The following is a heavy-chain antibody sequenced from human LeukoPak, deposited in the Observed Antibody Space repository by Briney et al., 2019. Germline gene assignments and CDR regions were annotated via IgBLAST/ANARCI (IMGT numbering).Heavy chain of an antibody. Sequence: GGSLRLSCAASGFTFSSYAMHWVRQAPGKGLEWVAVISYDGSNKYYADSVKGRFTISRDNSKNTLYLQMNSLRAEDTAVYYCARGGYLAEYFQHWGQGTLVTVSS. D-gene: IGHD1-1*01. CDR3: ARGGYLAEYFQH. CDR2: ISYDGSNK. J-gene: IGHJ1*01. V-gene: IGHV3-30*04. CDR1: GFTFSSYA.